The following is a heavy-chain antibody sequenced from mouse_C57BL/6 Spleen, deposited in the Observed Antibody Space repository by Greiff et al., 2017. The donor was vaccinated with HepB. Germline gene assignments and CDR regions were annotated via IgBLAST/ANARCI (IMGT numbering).Heavy chain of an antibody. J-gene: IGHJ1*03. V-gene: IGHV1-54*01. CDR1: GYAFTNYL. Sequence: QVQLKQSGAELVRPGTSVKVSCKASGYAFTNYLIEWVKQRPGQGLEWIGVINPGSGGTNYNEKFKGKATLTADKSSSTAYMQLSSLTSEDSAVYFCARSPYGSSSYWYFDVWGTGTTVTVSS. CDR3: ARSPYGSSSYWYFDV. CDR2: INPGSGGT. D-gene: IGHD1-1*01.